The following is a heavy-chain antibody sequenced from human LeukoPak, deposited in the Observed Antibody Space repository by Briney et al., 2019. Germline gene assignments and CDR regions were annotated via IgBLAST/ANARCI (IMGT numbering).Heavy chain of an antibody. D-gene: IGHD3-3*01. Sequence: GGSLRLSCAASGFTFDDYAMHWVRQAPGKGLEWVSGISWNSGSIGYADSVKGRFTISRDNAKNSLYLQMNSLRAEDMALYYCAKDIFGSSAKGPSAFDIWGQGTMVTVSS. V-gene: IGHV3-9*03. J-gene: IGHJ3*02. CDR2: ISWNSGSI. CDR3: AKDIFGSSAKGPSAFDI. CDR1: GFTFDDYA.